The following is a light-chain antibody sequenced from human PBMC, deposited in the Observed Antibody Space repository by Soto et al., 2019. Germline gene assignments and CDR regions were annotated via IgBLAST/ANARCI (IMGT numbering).Light chain of an antibody. V-gene: IGKV1-27*01. J-gene: IGKJ1*01. CDR3: QEYNRPGA. Sequence: DIQMTQSPSSLSASVGDRVTITCRASQGISNYLAWYQQKPGKVPKLLIYAASTLQSGVPSRFSGSGSGTDFTLTISSLQPEDVATYYCQEYNRPGAFGQGTKVEIK. CDR1: QGISNY. CDR2: AAS.